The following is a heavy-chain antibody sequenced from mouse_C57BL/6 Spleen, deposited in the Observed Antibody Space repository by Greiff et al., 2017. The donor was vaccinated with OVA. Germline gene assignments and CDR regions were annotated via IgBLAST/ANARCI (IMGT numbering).Heavy chain of an antibody. Sequence: QVQLQQPGAELVKPGASVKMSCKASGYTFTSYWITWVKQRPGQGLEWIGAIYPGSGSTNYNEKFKSKATLTVDTSSSTAYMQLSSLTSEDSAVYYGERYYYGSSYLWFAYWGQGTLVTVSA. J-gene: IGHJ3*01. D-gene: IGHD1-1*01. V-gene: IGHV1-55*01. CDR2: IYPGSGST. CDR1: GYTFTSYW. CDR3: ERYYYGSSYLWFAY.